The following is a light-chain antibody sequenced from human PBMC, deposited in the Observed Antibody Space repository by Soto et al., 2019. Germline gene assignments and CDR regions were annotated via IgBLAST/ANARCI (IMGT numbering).Light chain of an antibody. J-gene: IGKJ1*01. CDR2: GAS. CDR1: QFIYRTY. Sequence: EIVLTQSPGTLSLSPGERATLSCVANQFIYRTYLAWYHHKPGQAPRLLIYGASSRATGIPDRFSASGSGTDFTLTISRLEPEDFATYYCQQYNSYWTFGQGTKVDI. CDR3: QQYNSYWT. V-gene: IGKV3-20*01.